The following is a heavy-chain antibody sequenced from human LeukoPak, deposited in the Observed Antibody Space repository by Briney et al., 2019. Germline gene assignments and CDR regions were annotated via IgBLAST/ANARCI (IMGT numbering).Heavy chain of an antibody. V-gene: IGHV4-61*01. CDR1: GGSVSSGTYY. D-gene: IGHD2-21*02. CDR3: ARHVTPNGGGDCYPLDI. J-gene: IGHJ3*02. CDR2: IYYSGST. Sequence: PSETLSLTCTVSGGSVSSGTYYWGWIRQPPGKGLEWIGDIYYSGSTNYNPSLKSRVTISVDTSKNQFSLTLRSVTAADTAVYYCARHVTPNGGGDCYPLDIWGRGTMVTVSA.